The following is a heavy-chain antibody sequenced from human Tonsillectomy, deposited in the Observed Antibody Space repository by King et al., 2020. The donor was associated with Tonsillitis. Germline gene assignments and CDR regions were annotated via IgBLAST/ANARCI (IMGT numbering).Heavy chain of an antibody. J-gene: IGHJ2*01. CDR2: ISHNGST. CDR1: GGSVSRRFYY. D-gene: IGHD6-19*01. CDR3: ARGDSSGFYYWYFEL. Sequence: QLQESGPGLVKPSETLSLTCTVSGGSVSRRFYYWSWIRQPPGKALEWIGYISHNGSTNYNPSLRRRVTISLDTPKNQFSLKLHSVTAADTAVYYCARGDSSGFYYWYFELWGRGTLVTVAS. V-gene: IGHV4-61*01.